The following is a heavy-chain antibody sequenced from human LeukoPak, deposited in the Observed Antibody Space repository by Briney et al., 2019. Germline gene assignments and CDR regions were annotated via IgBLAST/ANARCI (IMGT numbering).Heavy chain of an antibody. J-gene: IGHJ5*02. CDR1: GGSISRYY. D-gene: IGHD3-16*01. CDR2: ISDSGGT. Sequence: SETLSLTCTVSGGSISRYYWSWIRQSPGQGLEWIGFISDSGGTNYNPSLKSRVTISVDTSRNQFSLKLSSVTAADTAVFYCARAAQAGGTFLWFDPWGQGTPVTVSS. CDR3: ARAAQAGGTFLWFDP. V-gene: IGHV4-59*01.